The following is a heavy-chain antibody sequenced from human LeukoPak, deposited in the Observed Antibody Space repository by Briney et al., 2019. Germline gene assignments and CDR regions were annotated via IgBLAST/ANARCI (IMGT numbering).Heavy chain of an antibody. J-gene: IGHJ4*02. V-gene: IGHV3-23*01. CDR1: GFTFSSSA. CDR2: SGSGSGGST. Sequence: GGSLRLSCAASGFTFSSSAMSWVRQAPGKGLEWVSNSGSGSGGSTYYADSVKGRFTISRDNSKNTLYLQMNSLRAEDTAVYYCAKGRTGFSYGYGIDYWGQGTLVTVSS. CDR3: AKGRTGFSYGYGIDY. D-gene: IGHD5-18*01.